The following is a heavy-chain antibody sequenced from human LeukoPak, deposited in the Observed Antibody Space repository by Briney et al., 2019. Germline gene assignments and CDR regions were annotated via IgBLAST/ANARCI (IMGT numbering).Heavy chain of an antibody. J-gene: IGHJ4*02. CDR2: INPNSGGT. CDR3: ARGAGGVIGFVFDY. D-gene: IGHD2-21*01. V-gene: IGHV1/OR15-1*04. CDR1: GYIFTDYY. Sequence: GASVKVSCKASGYIFTDYYMHWVRQAPGQELGWMGRINPNSGGTNYAQKFQGRVTMTRNTSISTAYMELSSLRSEDTAVYYCARGAGGVIGFVFDYWGQGTLVTVSS.